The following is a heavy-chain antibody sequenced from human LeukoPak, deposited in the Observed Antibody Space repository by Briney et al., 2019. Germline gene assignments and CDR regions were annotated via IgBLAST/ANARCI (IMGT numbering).Heavy chain of an antibody. D-gene: IGHD6-13*01. J-gene: IGHJ6*04. Sequence: ASVEVSCKASGYTFTSYGISWVRQAPGQGLEWMGWISAYNGNTNYAQKLQGRVTMTTDTSTSTAYMELRSLRSDDTAVYYCARGPPFQGAAAGRPWDVWGKGTTVTVSS. CDR1: GYTFTSYG. V-gene: IGHV1-18*01. CDR2: ISAYNGNT. CDR3: ARGPPFQGAAAGRPWDV.